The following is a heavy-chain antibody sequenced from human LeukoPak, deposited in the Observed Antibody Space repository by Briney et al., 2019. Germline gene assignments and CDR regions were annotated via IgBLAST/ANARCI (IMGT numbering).Heavy chain of an antibody. CDR2: IYYSGST. Sequence: PSETLSLTCTVSGGSISSYYWSWIRQPPGKGLEWIGYIYYSGSTNYNPSLKSRVTISVDTSKNQFSLKLSSVTAADTAVYYCARDVDATTGWFHPWGQGTLVTVSS. V-gene: IGHV4-59*12. CDR3: ARDVDATTGWFHP. D-gene: IGHD2-15*01. J-gene: IGHJ5*02. CDR1: GGSISSYY.